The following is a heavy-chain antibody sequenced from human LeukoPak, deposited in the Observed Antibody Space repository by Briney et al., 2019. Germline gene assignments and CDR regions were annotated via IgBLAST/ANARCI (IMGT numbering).Heavy chain of an antibody. D-gene: IGHD2-2*02. CDR3: ARDVGGQYTTPFDY. J-gene: IGHJ4*02. V-gene: IGHV4-4*07. Sequence: KPSETLSLTCTVSGGSISSYYWSWIRQPAGKGLEWIGRIYASGSTDYNPSLKSRVTMSVDTSKKQFSLELTSVTAADTAVYYCARDVGGQYTTPFDYWGQGTLVTVSS. CDR1: GGSISSYY. CDR2: IYASGST.